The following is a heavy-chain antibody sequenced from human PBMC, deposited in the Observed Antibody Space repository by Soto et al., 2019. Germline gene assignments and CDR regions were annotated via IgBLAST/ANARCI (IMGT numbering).Heavy chain of an antibody. CDR2: IWYDGSNK. Sequence: GGSLRLSCAASGFTFSSYAMSWVRQAPGKGLEWVAVIWYDGSNKYYADSVKGRFTISRDNSKNTLYLQMNSLRAEDTAVYSCTRGNYDRSGYSDYWGQGTLVTVSS. V-gene: IGHV3-33*08. D-gene: IGHD3-22*01. CDR1: GFTFSSYA. J-gene: IGHJ4*02. CDR3: TRGNYDRSGYSDY.